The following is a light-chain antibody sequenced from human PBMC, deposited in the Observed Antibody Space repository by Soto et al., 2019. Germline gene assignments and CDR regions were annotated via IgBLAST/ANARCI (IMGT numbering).Light chain of an antibody. CDR1: QSLVYSDGNTY. CDR3: MQATHWPLT. Sequence: DVVMTQSPLSLPVTLGQPASISCRSNQSLVYSDGNTYLSWFQQRPGQSPRRLIYKVSNRDSGVPDRLSGSGSGTDFTLKISRVEAEDVGLYYCMQATHWPLTFGGGTKVELK. CDR2: KVS. J-gene: IGKJ4*01. V-gene: IGKV2-30*01.